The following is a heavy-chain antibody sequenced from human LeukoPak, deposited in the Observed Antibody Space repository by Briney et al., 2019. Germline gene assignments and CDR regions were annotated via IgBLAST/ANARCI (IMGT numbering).Heavy chain of an antibody. V-gene: IGHV4-61*02. D-gene: IGHD2-15*01. CDR3: ARSSAVVVAATFDY. Sequence: SETLSLTCTVSGGSISSGSYYWSWIRQPAGKGLEWIGRIYTSGSTNYNLSLKSRVTISVDTSKNQFSLKLSSVTAADTAVYYCARSSAVVVAATFDYWGQGTLVTVSS. CDR1: GGSISSGSYY. J-gene: IGHJ4*02. CDR2: IYTSGST.